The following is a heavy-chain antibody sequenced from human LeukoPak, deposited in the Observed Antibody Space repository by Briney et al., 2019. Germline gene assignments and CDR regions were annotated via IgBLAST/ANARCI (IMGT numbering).Heavy chain of an antibody. V-gene: IGHV4-31*03. CDR2: IYYSGST. J-gene: IGHJ4*02. D-gene: IGHD3-3*01. Sequence: SETLSLTCTVSGGSISSGGYYWSWIRQHPGKGLEWIGYIYYSGSTCYNPSLKSRVTISVDTSKNQFSLKLSSVTAADTAVYYCATRNYDFSFDYWGQGTLVTVSS. CDR1: GGSISSGGYY. CDR3: ATRNYDFSFDY.